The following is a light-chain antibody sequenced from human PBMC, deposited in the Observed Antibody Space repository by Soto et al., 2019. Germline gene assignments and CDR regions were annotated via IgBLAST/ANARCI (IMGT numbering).Light chain of an antibody. CDR1: SSDVGSYNL. V-gene: IGLV2-23*02. CDR2: EVN. J-gene: IGLJ1*01. CDR3: CSDVGGNYV. Sequence: QSALTQPASVSGSPGQSITIHCFGTSSDVGSYNLASWYQHHPGKAPKLIIFEVNKRPSGVSNRFSGSKSGNTASLTISGLQADDDADYYCCSDVGGNYVFGVGTKLTVL.